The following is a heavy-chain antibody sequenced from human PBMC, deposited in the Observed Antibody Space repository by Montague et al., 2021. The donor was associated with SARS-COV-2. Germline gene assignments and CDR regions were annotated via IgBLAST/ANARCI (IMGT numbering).Heavy chain of an antibody. CDR3: ARGYYGSGSYPH. J-gene: IGHJ4*02. Sequence: SETLSLTCSVSGYSISSGYYWGWFRHPPRKGLVWFRNNNYSGGSXYSPSLKSRVNASVVTSQNQFSLRLSSVTAADTAVYYCARGYYGSGSYPHWGQGTLVTVSS. CDR2: NNYSGGS. V-gene: IGHV4-38-2*02. CDR1: GYSISSGYY. D-gene: IGHD3-10*01.